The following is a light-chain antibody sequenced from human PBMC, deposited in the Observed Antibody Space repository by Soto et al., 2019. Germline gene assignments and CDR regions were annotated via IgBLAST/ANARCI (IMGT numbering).Light chain of an antibody. Sequence: QSVLTQPASVSGSPGQSITISCAGTSSDVGAYNYVSWYQHHPGKAPKLMIYDVNNRPSGDSNRFSGSKSGNTASLTISGIQDEEEADYYCSSWTSGATYVLGSGTKVTVL. CDR3: SSWTSGATYV. J-gene: IGLJ1*01. CDR1: SSDVGAYNY. CDR2: DVN. V-gene: IGLV2-14*03.